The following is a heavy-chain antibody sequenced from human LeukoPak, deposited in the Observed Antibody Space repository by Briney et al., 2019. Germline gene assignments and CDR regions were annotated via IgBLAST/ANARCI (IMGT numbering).Heavy chain of an antibody. D-gene: IGHD3-22*01. J-gene: IGHJ6*02. CDR3: ASHDSSGYYPTGYYYGMDV. CDR1: GGSISSGGYY. Sequence: SETLSLTCTVSGGSISSGGYYWSWIRQHPGKGLEWIGYIYYSGSTYYNPSLKSRVTISVDTSKNQFSLKLSSVTAADTAVYYCASHDSSGYYPTGYYYGMDVWGQGTTVTVSS. CDR2: IYYSGST. V-gene: IGHV4-31*03.